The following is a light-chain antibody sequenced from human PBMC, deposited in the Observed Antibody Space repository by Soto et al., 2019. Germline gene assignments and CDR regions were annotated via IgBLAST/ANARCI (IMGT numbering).Light chain of an antibody. J-gene: IGKJ1*01. CDR3: HQHYNRYPWT. V-gene: IGKV3-15*01. CDR1: QSVGSS. Sequence: EIVLTQSPATLSLSPGERATLSCRASQSVGSSLSACHQQPPHPPPRLLVCAATSTATITPSISSSRSGTKYTPTISTRQYADDVAYYCHQHYNRYPWTFGQGTKVDIK. CDR2: AAT.